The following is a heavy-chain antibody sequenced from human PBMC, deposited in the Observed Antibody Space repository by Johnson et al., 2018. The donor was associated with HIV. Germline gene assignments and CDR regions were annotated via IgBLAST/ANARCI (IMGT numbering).Heavy chain of an antibody. CDR1: GFTVSSNY. D-gene: IGHD3-22*01. CDR3: VRGFRSHTETEAPMIIAPGAFDI. CDR2: IYSGGSA. J-gene: IGHJ3*02. Sequence: EKLVESGGGLVQPGGSLRLSCAASGFTVSSNYMSWVRQAPGEGLEWVSVIYSGGSAYYADSVQGRFTISRDNSKNTLYLQMNSLRAEDTAVYYCVRGFRSHTETEAPMIIAPGAFDIWGQGTMVTVSS. V-gene: IGHV3-66*01.